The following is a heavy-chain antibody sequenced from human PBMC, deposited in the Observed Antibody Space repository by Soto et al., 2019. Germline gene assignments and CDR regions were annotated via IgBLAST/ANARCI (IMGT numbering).Heavy chain of an antibody. CDR2: IHYSGST. J-gene: IGHJ2*01. Sequence: SETLSLTCPVSGASIVTNNYWSWVRQPPGKGLEWIAYIHYSGSTNHNPSLKSRVSISVDTSKNQFSLNLTSVSAADTAVYYCARVTRPPWYLDLWGRGTLVTVSS. CDR3: ARVTRPPWYLDL. CDR1: GASIVTNNY. V-gene: IGHV4-59*01.